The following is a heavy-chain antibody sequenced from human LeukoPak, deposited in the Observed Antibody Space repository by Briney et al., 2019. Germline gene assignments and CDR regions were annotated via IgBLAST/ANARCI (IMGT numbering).Heavy chain of an antibody. J-gene: IGHJ4*02. CDR1: GFTFSSYA. D-gene: IGHD6-19*01. Sequence: GGSLRLSCAASGFTFSSYAMHWVRQAPGKGLEWVAVISYDGSNKYYADSVKGRFTISRDNSKNTLYLQMNSLRAEDTAVYYCARDHVSSLGIAVAGTFDYWGQGTLVTVSS. CDR3: ARDHVSSLGIAVAGTFDY. V-gene: IGHV3-30-3*01. CDR2: ISYDGSNK.